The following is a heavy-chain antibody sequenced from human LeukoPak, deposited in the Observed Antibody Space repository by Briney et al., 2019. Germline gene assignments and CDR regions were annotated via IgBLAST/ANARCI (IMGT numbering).Heavy chain of an antibody. V-gene: IGHV4-34*01. D-gene: IGHD1-14*01. CDR3: ARVRMRTRQAKYYFDY. CDR2: INHSGST. CDR1: GGSFSGYY. Sequence: SETLSLTCAVYGGSFSGYYWSWIRQPPGKGLEWIGEINHSGSTNYNPSLKSRVTISVDTSKNQFSLKLSSVTAADTAVYYCARVRMRTRQAKYYFDYWGQGTLVTVSS. J-gene: IGHJ4*02.